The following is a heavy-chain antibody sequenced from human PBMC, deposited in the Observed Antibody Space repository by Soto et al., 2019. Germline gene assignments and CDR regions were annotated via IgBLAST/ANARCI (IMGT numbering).Heavy chain of an antibody. CDR3: AISIAADGLDDY. V-gene: IGHV5-10-1*01. Sequence: GESLKISCKGSGYSFTSYWISWVRQMPGKGLEWMGRIDPSDSYTNYSPSFQGHVTISADKSISTAYLQWSSLKASDTAMYYCAISIAADGLDDYWGQGTLVTVSS. J-gene: IGHJ4*02. CDR2: IDPSDSYT. CDR1: GYSFTSYW. D-gene: IGHD6-13*01.